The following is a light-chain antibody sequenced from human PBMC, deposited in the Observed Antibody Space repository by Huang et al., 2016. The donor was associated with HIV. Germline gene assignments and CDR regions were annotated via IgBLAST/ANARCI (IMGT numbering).Light chain of an antibody. Sequence: VMMSQSPVTLAASPGERVTLSCGASQSVNTNLAWYQQKPGQPPRLLIYAASTRATGVPARCAGSGSGTEFTLTIDSLQSDDFAVYYCQQYNKWPPEYTFGQGTRLEIK. CDR3: QQYNKWPPEYT. CDR1: QSVNTN. V-gene: IGKV3-15*01. CDR2: AAS. J-gene: IGKJ2*01.